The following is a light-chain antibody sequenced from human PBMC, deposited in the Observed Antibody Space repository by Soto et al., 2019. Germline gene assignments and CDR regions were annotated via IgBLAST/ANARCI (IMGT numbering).Light chain of an antibody. CDR3: SSYTSSSTDVV. Sequence: QSALTQPASVSGSPGQSITIYCTGTSSDVGGYNYVSWYQQHPGKAPKLMIYEVSNRPSGVSNRFSGSKSGNTASLTISGLQAEDEADYYCSSYTSSSTDVVFGGGTQLTVL. V-gene: IGLV2-14*01. J-gene: IGLJ2*01. CDR2: EVS. CDR1: SSDVGGYNY.